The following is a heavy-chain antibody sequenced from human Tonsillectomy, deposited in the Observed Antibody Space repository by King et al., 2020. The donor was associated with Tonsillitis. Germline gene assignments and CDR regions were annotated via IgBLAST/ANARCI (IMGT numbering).Heavy chain of an antibody. CDR3: TTDRFS. V-gene: IGHV3-15*01. J-gene: IGHJ5*02. CDR2: IKSQTDGGTS. Sequence: VQLVESGGGLVKPGESLRLSCEASGFAFANTWMSWVRQAPGKGLEWVGRIKSQTDGGTSDSPAPLKGRFTISRDDSRNTVYLQMNSLKTEDTAVYYCTTDRFSWGQGTLVTVSS. CDR1: GFAFANTW. D-gene: IGHD3-10*01.